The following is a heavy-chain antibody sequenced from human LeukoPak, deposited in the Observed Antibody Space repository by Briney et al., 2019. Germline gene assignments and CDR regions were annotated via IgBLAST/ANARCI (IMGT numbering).Heavy chain of an antibody. Sequence: ASVKVSCKASGYTFTSYGISWVRQAPGQGLEWMGWISAYNGNTNYAQKLQGRVTMTTDTSTSTAYMELRSLRSDDTAVYYCARDLVDTAMVTAFDIWGQGTMVTVSS. CDR2: ISAYNGNT. CDR3: ARDLVDTAMVTAFDI. J-gene: IGHJ3*02. CDR1: GYTFTSYG. V-gene: IGHV1-18*01. D-gene: IGHD5-18*01.